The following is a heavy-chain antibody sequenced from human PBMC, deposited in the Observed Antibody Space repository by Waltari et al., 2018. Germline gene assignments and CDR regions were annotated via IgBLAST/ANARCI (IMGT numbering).Heavy chain of an antibody. V-gene: IGHV1-24*01. CDR3: ATPRIAVAGTGLDYYYGMDV. CDR1: GYTLTELS. J-gene: IGHJ6*02. D-gene: IGHD6-19*01. CDR2: FDPEDGET. Sequence: QVQLVQSGAEVKKPGASVKVSCKVSGYTLTELSMHWVRQAPGKGPGWMGGFDPEDGETIYAQKFQGRVTMTEDTSTDTAYMELSSLRSEDTAVYYCATPRIAVAGTGLDYYYGMDVWGQGTTVTVSS.